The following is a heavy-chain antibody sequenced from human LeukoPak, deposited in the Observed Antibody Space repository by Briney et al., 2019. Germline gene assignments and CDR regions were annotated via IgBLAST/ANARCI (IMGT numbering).Heavy chain of an antibody. Sequence: GGSLRLSCAASGFTFSDYSMNWVRQAPGEGLEWLTYITSTSDTIYYADFVKGRFTSSRDNGKNSVYLQTNSLRAEDTAVYYCARSSGYPYFDFWGQGTLVTVSS. V-gene: IGHV3-48*01. CDR2: ITSTSDTI. CDR3: ARSSGYPYFDF. CDR1: GFTFSDYS. J-gene: IGHJ5*01. D-gene: IGHD3-22*01.